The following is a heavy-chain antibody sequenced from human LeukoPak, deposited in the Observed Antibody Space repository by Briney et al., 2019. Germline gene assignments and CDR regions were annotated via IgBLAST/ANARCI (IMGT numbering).Heavy chain of an antibody. V-gene: IGHV3-43*02. CDR1: GSTFSGYG. CDR3: AKDIGAGYSDAFDI. Sequence: PGRSLRLSCAASGSTFSGYGTHGVRQSPGKGLGWVSLVTGDGGSTYYADSVKGRFTISRDNSKNSLYLQMSSLRTEDTALYYCAKDIGAGYSDAFDIWGQGTMVTVSS. CDR2: VTGDGGST. D-gene: IGHD2-15*01. J-gene: IGHJ3*02.